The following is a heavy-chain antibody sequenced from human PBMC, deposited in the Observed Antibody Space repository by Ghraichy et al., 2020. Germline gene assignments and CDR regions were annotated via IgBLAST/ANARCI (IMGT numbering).Heavy chain of an antibody. Sequence: SQTLSLTCTVSGGSISNYYWSWIRQPPGKGLEWIAYIHYSGSTNYNPSLKSRVTISIDTSKNQFSLKLNSVTAADTAVYYCASGAYGMPTTLHYWGQGTLVTVSS. D-gene: IGHD5-24*01. CDR1: GGSISNYY. J-gene: IGHJ4*02. V-gene: IGHV4-59*01. CDR2: IHYSGST. CDR3: ASGAYGMPTTLHY.